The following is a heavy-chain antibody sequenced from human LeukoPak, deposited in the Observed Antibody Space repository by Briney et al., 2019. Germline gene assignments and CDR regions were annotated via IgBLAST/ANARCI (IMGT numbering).Heavy chain of an antibody. Sequence: SETLSLTCTVSGGSISSYYWSWIRQPPGKGLEWIGYIYYSGSTNYNPSLKSRVTISVDTSKNQFSLKLSSVTAADTAVYYCARTRITMVRGVIPAYYFDYWGQGTLATVSS. D-gene: IGHD3-10*01. CDR1: GGSISSYY. J-gene: IGHJ4*02. CDR3: ARTRITMVRGVIPAYYFDY. CDR2: IYYSGST. V-gene: IGHV4-59*01.